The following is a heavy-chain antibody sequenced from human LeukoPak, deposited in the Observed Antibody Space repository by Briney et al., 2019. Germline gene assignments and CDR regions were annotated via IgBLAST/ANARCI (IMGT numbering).Heavy chain of an antibody. Sequence: ASVKVSCKASGYTFTSYYMHWVRQAPGQGLEWMGIINPSGGSTSYAQKFRGRVTMTRDTSTSTVYMELSSLRSEDTAVYYCARGPVTSGINLLSPFDYWGQGTLVTVS. CDR2: INPSGGST. J-gene: IGHJ4*02. D-gene: IGHD4-11*01. CDR3: ARGPVTSGINLLSPFDY. CDR1: GYTFTSYY. V-gene: IGHV1-46*01.